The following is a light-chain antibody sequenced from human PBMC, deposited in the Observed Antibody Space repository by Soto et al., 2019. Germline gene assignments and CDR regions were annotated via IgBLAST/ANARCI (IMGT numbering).Light chain of an antibody. CDR1: QNINSH. V-gene: IGKV1-39*01. J-gene: IGKJ2*01. Sequence: DIQMTQSPSSLSASIGDRVTITCRASQNINSHLNWYQQKPGKAPEVLIYAASRLQSGVPFRFSGSGSGTEFTLTISSLEPEEFATYYCQQSHITTLFTFGKGTKLEIK. CDR2: AAS. CDR3: QQSHITTLFT.